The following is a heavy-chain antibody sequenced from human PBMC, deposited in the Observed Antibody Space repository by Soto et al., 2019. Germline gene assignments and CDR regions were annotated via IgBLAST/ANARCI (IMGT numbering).Heavy chain of an antibody. CDR3: ASTEDFFDY. J-gene: IGHJ4*02. V-gene: IGHV4-31*03. CDR2: IFYSGST. CDR1: GVSLTSGTYY. Sequence: SEALSLTCSVSGVSLTSGTYYWSWIRQHPGKGLEWIGYIFYSGSTDYNPSLKSRVNISVDTSKNQFSLKLSSVTAADTAVYYCASTEDFFDYWGQGTLVTVSS.